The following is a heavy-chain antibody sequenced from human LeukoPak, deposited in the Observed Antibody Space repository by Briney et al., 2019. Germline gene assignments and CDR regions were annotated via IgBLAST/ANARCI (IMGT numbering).Heavy chain of an antibody. J-gene: IGHJ6*02. CDR3: ARDQGNGYELNHYGMDV. CDR1: GFTFSTYC. V-gene: IGHV3-74*01. Sequence: GGSLRLSCAASGFTFSTYCMHWVRQAPGKGLVWVSRINSDGSSTSYADSVKGRFTISRDNAKNTLYVQMNSLRAEDTAVYYCARDQGNGYELNHYGMDVWGQGTTVTVSS. D-gene: IGHD5-12*01. CDR2: INSDGSST.